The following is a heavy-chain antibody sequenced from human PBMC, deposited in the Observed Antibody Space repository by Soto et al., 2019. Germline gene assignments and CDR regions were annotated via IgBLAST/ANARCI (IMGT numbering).Heavy chain of an antibody. D-gene: IGHD2-21*01. CDR1: GYTFTSYG. J-gene: IGHJ6*02. CDR2: ISAYNGNT. V-gene: IGHV1-18*01. CDR3: AREGRLVSYYYGMDV. Sequence: QVQLVQSGAEVKKPGASVKVSCKASGYTFTSYGITWVRQAPGQGLEWMGWISAYNGNTNYAQKLQGRVTMTTDTSSXTAYMELRSLRSDDTAVYYCAREGRLVSYYYGMDVWGQGTTVTVSS.